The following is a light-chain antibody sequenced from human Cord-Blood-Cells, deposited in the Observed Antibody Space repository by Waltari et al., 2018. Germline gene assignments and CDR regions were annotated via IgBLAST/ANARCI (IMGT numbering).Light chain of an antibody. Sequence: DVVMTQSPLSLPVTLGQPASISCRSSQSLVHSDGNTYVNWFQQRPGQSPRRLIYKVSNRDAGVPDRFSGSGSGTDFTLKISRVEAEDVGVYYCMQGTHWPWTFGQGTKVEIK. CDR2: KVS. CDR1: QSLVHSDGNTY. J-gene: IGKJ1*01. V-gene: IGKV2-30*02. CDR3: MQGTHWPWT.